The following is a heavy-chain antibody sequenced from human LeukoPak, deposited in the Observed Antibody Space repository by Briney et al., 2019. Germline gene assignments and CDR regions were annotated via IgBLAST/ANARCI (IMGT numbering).Heavy chain of an antibody. CDR3: AGDRGGFGEPLDY. CDR1: GGTFSSYA. CDR2: IIPIFGTA. D-gene: IGHD3-10*01. J-gene: IGHJ4*02. Sequence: SVKVSCKASGGTFSSYAISWVRQAPGQGLEWMGGIIPIFGTANYAQKFQGRVTITADKSTSTAYMELSSLRSEDTAVYYCAGDRGGFGEPLDYWGQGTLVTVSS. V-gene: IGHV1-69*06.